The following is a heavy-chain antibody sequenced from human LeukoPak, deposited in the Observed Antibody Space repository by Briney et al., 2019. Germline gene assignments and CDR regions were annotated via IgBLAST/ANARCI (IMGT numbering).Heavy chain of an antibody. CDR1: GGSFSGYY. J-gene: IGHJ4*02. D-gene: IGHD3-3*01. CDR2: INHSGST. Sequence: SETLSLTCAVYGGSFSGYYWSWIRQPPGKGLEWIGEINHSGSTNYNPSLKSRVTITVDTSKNQFSLKLSSVTAADTAVYCCARSGYYDFWSVSYWGQGTLVIVSS. CDR3: ARSGYYDFWSVSY. V-gene: IGHV4-34*01.